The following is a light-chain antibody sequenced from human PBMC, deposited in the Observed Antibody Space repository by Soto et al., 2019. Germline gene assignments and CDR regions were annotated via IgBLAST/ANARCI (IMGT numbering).Light chain of an antibody. CDR2: SAS. J-gene: IGKJ2*01. CDR1: ETIIAY. V-gene: IGKV1-39*01. Sequence: DIQMSQSPSSLSASVGDSVTITCRASETIIAYLNWYQQQPGEAPKLLIFSASSLHSGVPSRFRGSGSGTHFTLTISSRQPDDFATYFCQQSFSAPRTFGQGTKLQAK. CDR3: QQSFSAPRT.